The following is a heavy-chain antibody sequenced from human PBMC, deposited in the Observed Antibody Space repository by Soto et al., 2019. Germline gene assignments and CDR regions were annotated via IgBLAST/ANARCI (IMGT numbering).Heavy chain of an antibody. CDR3: AGRYCTNGVCYTNYYYYIDV. Sequence: EVQLLKSGGGLVQLGGSLXXSWAXXGFXXXTXPRGXVGQVPGRGWEGVSTFPTGGGNTYNEASVQGRFTISRDNSKNTLYLQMNSLRAEDTAVYYCAGRYCTNGVCYTNYYYYIDVWGKGTTVTVSS. CDR2: FPTGGGNT. D-gene: IGHD2-8*01. V-gene: IGHV3-23*01. J-gene: IGHJ6*03. CDR1: GFXXXTXP.